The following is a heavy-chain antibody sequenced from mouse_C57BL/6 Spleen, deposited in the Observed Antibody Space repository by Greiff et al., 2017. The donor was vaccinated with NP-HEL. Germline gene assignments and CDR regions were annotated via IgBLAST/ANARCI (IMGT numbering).Heavy chain of an antibody. CDR2: IDPSDSYT. D-gene: IGHD4-1*01. CDR1: GYTFTSYW. Sequence: QVQLQQPGAELVKPGASVKLSCKASGYTFTSYWMQWVKQRPGQGLEWIGEIDPSDSYTNYNQKFKGKATLTVDTSSSTAYMQLSSLTSEDSAVYYCARIETGLDYWGQGTSVTVSS. CDR3: ARIETGLDY. J-gene: IGHJ4*01. V-gene: IGHV1-50*01.